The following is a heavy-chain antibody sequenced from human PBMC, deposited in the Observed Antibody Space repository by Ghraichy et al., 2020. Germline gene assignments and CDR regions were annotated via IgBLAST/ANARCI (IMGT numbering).Heavy chain of an antibody. CDR1: GGSISSGDYY. V-gene: IGHV4-30-4*01. J-gene: IGHJ4*02. D-gene: IGHD1-7*01. CDR3: ARVSPNWNYRFDY. CDR2: IYYSGST. Sequence: SETLSLTCTVSGGSISSGDYYWSWIRQPPGKGLEWIGYIYYSGSTYYNPSLKSRVTISVDTSKNQFSLKLSSVTAADTAVYYCARVSPNWNYRFDYWGQGTLVTVSS.